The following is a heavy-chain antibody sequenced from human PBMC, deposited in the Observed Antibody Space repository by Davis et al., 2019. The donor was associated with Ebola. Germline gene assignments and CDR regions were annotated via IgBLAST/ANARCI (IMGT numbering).Heavy chain of an antibody. Sequence: MPSETLSLTCTVSGGSISSNSWSWIRQPPGKGLEWIGYIYYSGSTNYNTSLKSRVTISVDTSKNQFSLKLTSVTAADTAVYYCARERHYSNYGGWDYWGQGTLVTVSS. CDR1: GGSISSNS. J-gene: IGHJ4*02. CDR2: IYYSGST. D-gene: IGHD4-11*01. CDR3: ARERHYSNYGGWDY. V-gene: IGHV4-59*01.